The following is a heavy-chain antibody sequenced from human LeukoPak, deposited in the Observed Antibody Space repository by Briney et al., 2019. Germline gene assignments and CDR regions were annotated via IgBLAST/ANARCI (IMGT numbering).Heavy chain of an antibody. CDR1: GFTFDDYA. Sequence: GGSLRLSCAASGFTFDDYAMHWVRQAPGKGLEWVPGISWNSGSIGYADSVKGRFTISRDNSKNSLYLQMNSLRAEDTAVYYCARGQSSSSWYVWFDPWGQGTLVTVSS. J-gene: IGHJ5*02. V-gene: IGHV3-9*01. CDR3: ARGQSSSSWYVWFDP. D-gene: IGHD6-13*01. CDR2: ISWNSGSI.